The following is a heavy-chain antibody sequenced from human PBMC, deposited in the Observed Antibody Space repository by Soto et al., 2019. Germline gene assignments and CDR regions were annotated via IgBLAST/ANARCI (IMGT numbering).Heavy chain of an antibody. CDR3: AQVTEEVKFTIGRGLDY. V-gene: IGHV3-30*03. J-gene: IGHJ4*02. D-gene: IGHD1-1*01. CDR2: ISYAGSSK. Sequence: QVQLVESGGGVVQPGRSLRLSCAASGFTFSRYGMHWVRQAPGKGLEWVAVISYAGSSKYYADSVKGRFTISRDNSKNTLYLQMNSPRDADTAVYFCAQVTEEVKFTIGRGLDYWSQGTLVTVSS. CDR1: GFTFSRYG.